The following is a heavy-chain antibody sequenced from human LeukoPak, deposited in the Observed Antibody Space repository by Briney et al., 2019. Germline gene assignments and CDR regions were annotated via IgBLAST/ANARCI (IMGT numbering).Heavy chain of an antibody. CDR1: GYTFTSYG. CDR3: ARVVPYSGSYYFVLGAFDI. Sequence: GASVKVSCKASGYTFTSYGISWVRQAPGQGLEWMGWISAYNGNTNYAQKLQGRVTMTTDTSTSTAYMELRSLRSDDTAVYYCARVVPYSGSYYFVLGAFDIWGQGTMVTVSS. V-gene: IGHV1-18*01. J-gene: IGHJ3*02. D-gene: IGHD1-26*01. CDR2: ISAYNGNT.